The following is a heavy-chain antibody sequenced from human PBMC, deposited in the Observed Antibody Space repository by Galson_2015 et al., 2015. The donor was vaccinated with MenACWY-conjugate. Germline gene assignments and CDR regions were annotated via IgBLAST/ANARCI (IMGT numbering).Heavy chain of an antibody. CDR3: ARSTLGWLRNPLY. D-gene: IGHD5-12*01. CDR1: GFTFTNYW. CDR2: IDGDGSTA. Sequence: SLRLSCATSGFTFTNYWMHWVRQDPGRGLVWASRIDGDGSTATYADSVKGRFTISRDNAKNALYLHMNSLRAEDTALYYCARSTLGWLRNPLYWGQGTLVTVSS. J-gene: IGHJ4*02. V-gene: IGHV3-74*01.